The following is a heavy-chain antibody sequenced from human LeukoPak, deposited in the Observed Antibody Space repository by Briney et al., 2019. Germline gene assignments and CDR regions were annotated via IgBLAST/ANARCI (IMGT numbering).Heavy chain of an antibody. D-gene: IGHD1-7*01. J-gene: IGHJ6*02. CDR2: ISGSGGST. CDR1: GFTFSSYA. Sequence: QSGGSLRLSCAASGFTFSSYAMSWVRQAPGKGLEWVSAISGSGGSTYYADSVKGRFTISRDNSKNTLYLQMNSLRAEDTAVYYCAREKGNWNYDPNYYYYYGMDVWGQGTTVTVSS. CDR3: AREKGNWNYDPNYYYYYGMDV. V-gene: IGHV3-23*01.